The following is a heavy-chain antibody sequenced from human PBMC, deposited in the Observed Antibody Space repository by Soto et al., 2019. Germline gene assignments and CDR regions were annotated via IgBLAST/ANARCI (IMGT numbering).Heavy chain of an antibody. CDR1: GGSFSGYY. Sequence: QVQLQQWGAGLLKPSETLSLTCAVYGGSFSGYYWGWIRQPPGKGLEWIGEINHSGSTNYNPSLKSRVTISVDTSKNQFSLKLSSVTAADTAVYYCARVGYYGSGGTTDYWGQGTLVTVSS. CDR3: ARVGYYGSGGTTDY. CDR2: INHSGST. V-gene: IGHV4-34*01. D-gene: IGHD3-10*01. J-gene: IGHJ4*02.